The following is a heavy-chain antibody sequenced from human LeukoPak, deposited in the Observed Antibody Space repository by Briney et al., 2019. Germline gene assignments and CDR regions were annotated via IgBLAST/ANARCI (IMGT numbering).Heavy chain of an antibody. CDR3: ARGKDGDFDY. CDR2: INHSGST. Sequence: PSETLSLTCAVYGGSFSGYYWSWIRQPPGKGLEWIGEINHSGSTNYNPSLKSRVTISVDTSKSQFSLKLSSVTAADTAVYYCARGKDGDFDYWGQGTLVTVSS. D-gene: IGHD4-17*01. J-gene: IGHJ4*02. CDR1: GGSFSGYY. V-gene: IGHV4-34*09.